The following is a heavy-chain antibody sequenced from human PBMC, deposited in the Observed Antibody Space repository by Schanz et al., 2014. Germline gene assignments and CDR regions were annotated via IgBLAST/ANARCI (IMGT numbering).Heavy chain of an antibody. D-gene: IGHD3-10*01. V-gene: IGHV3-30*18. J-gene: IGHJ5*01. CDR3: AKQHIVRGVIYLNWFDS. CDR2: VSSDGNND. Sequence: VQLVESGGGLVKPGGSLRLSCATSGFIFRSFGIHWVRQAPGKGLEWVALVSSDGNNDYYTDSVKGRFTISRDNSKNTVHLQMNSLRAEDTAVYYCAKQHIVRGVIYLNWFDSWGQGTLVTVSS. CDR1: GFIFRSFG.